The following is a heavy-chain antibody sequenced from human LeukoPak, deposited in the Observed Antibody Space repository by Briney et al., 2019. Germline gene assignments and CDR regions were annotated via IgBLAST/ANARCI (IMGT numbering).Heavy chain of an antibody. CDR1: GGSISSGGYS. J-gene: IGHJ6*02. D-gene: IGHD3-9*01. Sequence: SEALSLTCAVSGGSISSGGYSWSWIRQPPGKGLEWIGYIYHSGSTYYNPSLKSRVTISVDRSKNQFSLKLSSVTAADTAVYYCARLRYFDWSISDFRYYGMDVWGQGTTVTVSS. CDR2: IYHSGST. V-gene: IGHV4-30-2*01. CDR3: ARLRYFDWSISDFRYYGMDV.